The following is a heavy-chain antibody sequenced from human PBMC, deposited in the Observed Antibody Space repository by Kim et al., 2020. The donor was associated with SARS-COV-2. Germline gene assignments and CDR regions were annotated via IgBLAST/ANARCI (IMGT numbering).Heavy chain of an antibody. Sequence: GGSLRLSCAVSGLIVSRNYMTWVRRAPGKGLEYVSIIYTSGSIYNADSVKGRFTISRHNSNNTLILQMNNLRPEDTAVYYCARGGFYHYAMDVWGQGTTVTVSS. J-gene: IGHJ6*02. V-gene: IGHV3-53*04. CDR3: ARGGFYHYAMDV. CDR2: IYTSGSI. CDR1: GLIVSRNY.